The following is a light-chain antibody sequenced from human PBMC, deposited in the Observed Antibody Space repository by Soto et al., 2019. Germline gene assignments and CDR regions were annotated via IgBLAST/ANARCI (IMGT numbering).Light chain of an antibody. V-gene: IGKV3-20*01. CDR2: DAS. CDR1: QSVSSS. Sequence: EIVLTQSPATLSLSPGERATLSCRASQSVSSSLAWYQQKPGQAPRLLIYDASSRATGIPDRFSGSGSGTDFTLTISRLEPEDFAVYFCQQYGSSQITFGQGTRLEIK. J-gene: IGKJ5*01. CDR3: QQYGSSQIT.